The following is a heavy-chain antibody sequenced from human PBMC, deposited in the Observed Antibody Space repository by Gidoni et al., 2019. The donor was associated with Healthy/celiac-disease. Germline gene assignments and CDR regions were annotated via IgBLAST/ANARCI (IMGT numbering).Heavy chain of an antibody. D-gene: IGHD2-2*01. CDR1: GFTFTSSA. J-gene: IGHJ6*02. V-gene: IGHV1-58*01. CDR2: IVVGSGNT. CDR3: AAEVVPAAYGMDV. Sequence: QMQLVQSGPEVKKPGTSVKVSCKASGFTFTSSAVQWVRQARGHRLEGIGWIVVGSGNTNYAQKFQERVTITRYMSTSTAYMELSSLRSEDTAVYYCAAEVVPAAYGMDVWGQGTTVTVSS.